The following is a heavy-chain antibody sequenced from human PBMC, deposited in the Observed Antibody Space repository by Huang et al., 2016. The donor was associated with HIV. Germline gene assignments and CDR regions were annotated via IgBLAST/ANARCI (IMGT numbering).Heavy chain of an antibody. V-gene: IGHV1-24*01. J-gene: IGHJ4*02. CDR2: FDPEIGET. D-gene: IGHD3-9*01. CDR3: ATGFDVFFDF. CDR1: EYTLTELS. Sequence: QVQLVQSRAEVKKPGASVKVSCKVSEYTLTELSIHWVRQPPGKGLEWMGGFDPEIGETSYAQKFQVRVTMTEDTSTETAFMELSGLRPEDTAVYYCATGFDVFFDFWGQGTLVTVSS.